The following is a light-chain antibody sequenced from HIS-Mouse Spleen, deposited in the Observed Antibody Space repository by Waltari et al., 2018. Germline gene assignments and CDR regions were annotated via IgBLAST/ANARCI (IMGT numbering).Light chain of an antibody. CDR2: TAS. CDR3: QQYNSYSMYT. Sequence: DIQMTQSPSTLSVSVGDRVTITCRASQSISSWLAWYQQRPGKAPKLLIYTASSLESGVPSRFSGSGSGTEFTLTISSLQPDDFATYYCQQYNSYSMYTFGQGTKLEIK. V-gene: IGKV1-5*03. J-gene: IGKJ2*01. CDR1: QSISSW.